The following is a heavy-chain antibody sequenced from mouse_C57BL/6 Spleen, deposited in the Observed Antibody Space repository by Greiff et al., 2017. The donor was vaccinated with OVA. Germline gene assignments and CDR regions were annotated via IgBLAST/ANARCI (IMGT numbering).Heavy chain of an antibody. CDR3: APITTVPPYYFDY. Sequence: EVQLQQSVAELVRPGASVKLSCTASGFNIKNTYMHWVKQRPEQGLEWIGRIDPANGNTKYAPKFQGTATITADTSSNTAYLQLSSLTSEDTAIYYCAPITTVPPYYFDYWGQGTTLTVSS. CDR1: GFNIKNTY. D-gene: IGHD1-1*01. V-gene: IGHV14-3*01. CDR2: IDPANGNT. J-gene: IGHJ2*01.